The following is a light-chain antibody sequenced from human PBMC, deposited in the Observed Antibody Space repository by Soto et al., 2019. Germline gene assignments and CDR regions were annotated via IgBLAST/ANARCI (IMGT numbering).Light chain of an antibody. V-gene: IGKV1-39*01. Sequence: DIQMTQSPSSLSASVGDRVTITCRASQSISNYLNWYQQKPGKAPKLLIYTASSLQSGVPSRFSGSGSGTDFTLTISSLQPADFATYFCQQSSRTPWTFGQGTKVEIK. J-gene: IGKJ1*01. CDR3: QQSSRTPWT. CDR1: QSISNY. CDR2: TAS.